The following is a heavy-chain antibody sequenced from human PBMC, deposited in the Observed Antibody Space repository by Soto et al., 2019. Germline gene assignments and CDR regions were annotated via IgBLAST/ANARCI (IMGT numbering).Heavy chain of an antibody. V-gene: IGHV4-59*01. J-gene: IGHJ4*02. Sequence: SETLSLTCTVSAASFSKYYWTWIRQPPGKGLEWIGYIYFNGNTKYNPSLEGRLTISIDTSKKEFSLKLTSVTAADAAVYYCASVTFGGIILAHWGQGTLVTVSS. CDR3: ASVTFGGIILAH. D-gene: IGHD3-16*02. CDR2: IYFNGNT. CDR1: AASFSKYY.